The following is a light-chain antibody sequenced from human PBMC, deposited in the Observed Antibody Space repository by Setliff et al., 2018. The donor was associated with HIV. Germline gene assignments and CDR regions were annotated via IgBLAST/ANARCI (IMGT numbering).Light chain of an antibody. V-gene: IGKV3-20*01. CDR1: QTIPSNY. CDR2: GAS. Sequence: EIVLTQSPGTLSLSPGERATLSCRASQTIPSNYLAWYQQKPGQAPRLLIYGASSRATGIPDRFSGSGSGTDFTLTISTLETEDVAVYYCQQYGSSSWTFGQGTKV. CDR3: QQYGSSSWT. J-gene: IGKJ1*01.